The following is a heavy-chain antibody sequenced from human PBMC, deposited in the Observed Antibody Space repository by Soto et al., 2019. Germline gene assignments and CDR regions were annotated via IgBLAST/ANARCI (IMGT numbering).Heavy chain of an antibody. CDR3: ARSHGGYEEQMTLVGGSKNYYYYYYMDV. J-gene: IGHJ6*03. CDR1: GGSISSYY. Sequence: PSETLSLTCTVSGGSISSYYWSWIRQPPGKGLEWIGYIYYSGSTNYNPSLKSRVTISVDTSKNQFSLKLSSVTAADTAVYYCARSHGGYEEQMTLVGGSKNYYYYYYMDVWGKGTTVTVSS. D-gene: IGHD5-12*01. CDR2: IYYSGST. V-gene: IGHV4-59*01.